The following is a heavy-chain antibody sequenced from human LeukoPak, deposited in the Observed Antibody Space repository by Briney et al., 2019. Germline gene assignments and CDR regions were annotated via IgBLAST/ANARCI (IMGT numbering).Heavy chain of an antibody. V-gene: IGHV3-21*01. D-gene: IGHD6-19*01. CDR2: ISSSSSYI. J-gene: IGHJ3*02. CDR1: GFTFSSYS. CDR3: AREFFIAVAGKDAFDI. Sequence: GSLRLSCAASGFTFSSYSMNWVRQAPGKGLEWVSSISSSSSYIYYADSVKGRFTISRDNAKNSLYLQMNSLRAEDTAVYYCAREFFIAVAGKDAFDIWGQGTMVTVSS.